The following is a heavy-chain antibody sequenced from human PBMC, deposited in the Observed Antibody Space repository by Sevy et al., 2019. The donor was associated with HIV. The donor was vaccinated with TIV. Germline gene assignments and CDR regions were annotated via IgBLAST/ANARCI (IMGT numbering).Heavy chain of an antibody. J-gene: IGHJ4*02. V-gene: IGHV1-24*01. CDR3: ATRSWRGGSLDY. D-gene: IGHD3-16*01. CDR1: GYTLTELS. Sequence: ASVKVYCKVSGYTLTELSMYWVRQAPGKGLEWMGGFDPEDGETIYAQKFQGRVTMTEDTSTDTAYMELSSLRSEDTAVYYCATRSWRGGSLDYRGQGTLVTVSS. CDR2: FDPEDGET.